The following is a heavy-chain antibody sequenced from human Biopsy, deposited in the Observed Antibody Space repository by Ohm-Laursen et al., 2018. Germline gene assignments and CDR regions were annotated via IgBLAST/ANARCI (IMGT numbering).Heavy chain of an antibody. D-gene: IGHD4-23*01. J-gene: IGHJ4*02. CDR3: ARGSNDFGGLYFPR. CDR1: GGSFTGHY. CDR2: ISHTGYT. Sequence: GTLSLTCTVSGGSFTGHYWTWIRQPPGKGLEWIGHISHTGYTSYKSSLKSRVTISLDTSRNHFSLRLSSLTAADTAVYYCARGSNDFGGLYFPRWGQGTLLTVSS. V-gene: IGHV4-59*11.